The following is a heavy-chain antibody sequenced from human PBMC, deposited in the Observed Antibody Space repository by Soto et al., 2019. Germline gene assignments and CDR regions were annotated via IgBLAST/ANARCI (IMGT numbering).Heavy chain of an antibody. CDR2: IFVSSTTI. J-gene: IGHJ4*02. CDR3: AKRLRARDY. Sequence: GSLRLSCVASGFTFSSYSMVWVRQAPGKGLEWIAYIFVSSTTIHYADSVKGRFTVSRDNSKNTLYLQMNSLRAEDTAVYYCAKRLRARDYWGQGTLVTVSS. V-gene: IGHV3-48*01. CDR1: GFTFSSYS. D-gene: IGHD5-12*01.